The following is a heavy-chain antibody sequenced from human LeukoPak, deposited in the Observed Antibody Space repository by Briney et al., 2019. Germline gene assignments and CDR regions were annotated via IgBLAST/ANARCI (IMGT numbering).Heavy chain of an antibody. J-gene: IGHJ6*02. CDR3: ARDLGVVVPAAMGGYYYYYGMDV. CDR1: GDSVSSNYAA. V-gene: IGHV6-1*01. D-gene: IGHD2-2*01. CDR2: TYYRSKWYN. Sequence: SQTLSLTCAISGDSVSSNYAAWNWIRQSPSRGLEWLGRTYYRSKWYNDYAVSVKSRITINPDTSKNQFSLQLNSVTPEDTAVYYCARDLGVVVPAAMGGYYYYYGMDVWGQGTTVTVSS.